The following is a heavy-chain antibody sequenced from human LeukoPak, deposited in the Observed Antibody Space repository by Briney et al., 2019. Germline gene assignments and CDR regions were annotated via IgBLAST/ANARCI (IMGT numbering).Heavy chain of an antibody. CDR2: INHSGST. J-gene: IGHJ4*02. D-gene: IGHD3-10*01. CDR3: ARGFPLYYGSGSSRLFDY. V-gene: IGHV4-38-2*02. CDR1: GYSISSGYY. Sequence: SETLSLTCTVSGYSISSGYYWGWIRQPPGKGLEWIGEINHSGSTNYNPSLKSRVTISVDTSKNQFSLKLSSVTAADTAVYYCARGFPLYYGSGSSRLFDYWGQGTLVTVSS.